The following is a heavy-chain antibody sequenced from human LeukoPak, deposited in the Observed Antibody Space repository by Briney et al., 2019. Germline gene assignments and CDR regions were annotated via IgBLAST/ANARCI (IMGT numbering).Heavy chain of an antibody. CDR1: GGSISSSDYY. CDR2: IYYRGTT. D-gene: IGHD2-15*01. V-gene: IGHV4-39*01. J-gene: IGHJ5*02. CDR3: ARVNTQGVPSP. Sequence: SSETLSLTCTVSGGSISSSDYYWGWIRQPPGKGLEWIASIYYRGTTHYNPSHQSRVTMSVDTSKNQFSLKLSSVTAADTAVYYCARVNTQGVPSPWGQGILVTVSS.